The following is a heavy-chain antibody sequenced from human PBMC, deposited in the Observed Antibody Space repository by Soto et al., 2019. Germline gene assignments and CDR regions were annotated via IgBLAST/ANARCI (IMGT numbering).Heavy chain of an antibody. CDR1: GYTFTSYG. J-gene: IGHJ4*02. CDR3: ARDFVKMVVVVADFDY. D-gene: IGHD2-15*01. V-gene: IGHV1-18*01. CDR2: ISAYNGNT. Sequence: ASVKVSCKASGYTFTSYGISWVRQAPGQGLEWMGWISAYNGNTNYAQKLQGRVTMTTDTSTSTAYMELRSLRSDDTAVYYCARDFVKMVVVVADFDYWCQGILVTVS.